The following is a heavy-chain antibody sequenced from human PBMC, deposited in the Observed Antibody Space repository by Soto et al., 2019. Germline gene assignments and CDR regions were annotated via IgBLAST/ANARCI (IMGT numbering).Heavy chain of an antibody. CDR1: GFTVSSNY. V-gene: IGHV3-66*01. J-gene: IGHJ6*02. CDR2: IYSGGST. CDR3: ARDRIPTGMDV. Sequence: EVQMVESGGGLVQPGGSLRLSCAASGFTVSSNYMNWFRQAPGKGLEWVSVIYSGGSTYYADSVKGRFTISRDNSKNTLYLQMNSLRAEDTAVYYCARDRIPTGMDVWGQGTTVTVSS.